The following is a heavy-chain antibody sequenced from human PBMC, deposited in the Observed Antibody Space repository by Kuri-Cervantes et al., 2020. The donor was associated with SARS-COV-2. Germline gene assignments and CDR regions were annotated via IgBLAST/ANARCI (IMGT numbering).Heavy chain of an antibody. J-gene: IGHJ4*02. Sequence: ASVKVSCKASGYTFTSYYMHWVRQAPGQGLEWMGIINPSGGSTSYAQKLQGRVTMTTDTSTSTAYMELRSLRSDGTAVYYCARDQAVARDVYWGQGTLVTVSS. D-gene: IGHD6-19*01. V-gene: IGHV1-46*01. CDR2: INPSGGST. CDR1: GYTFTSYY. CDR3: ARDQAVARDVY.